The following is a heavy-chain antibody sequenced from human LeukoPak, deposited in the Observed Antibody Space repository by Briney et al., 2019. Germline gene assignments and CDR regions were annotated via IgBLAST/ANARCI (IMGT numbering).Heavy chain of an antibody. V-gene: IGHV3-9*01. CDR1: GFTFLDYG. D-gene: IGHD3-9*01. J-gene: IGHJ3*02. Sequence: SGGSLRLSCAASGFTFLDYGMHWVRQIPGKGLEWVSGRDGGSVGYAGSVKGRFTISRDNAKNSLYLQMNSLRSEDTALYYCAKGHDRPGPLDGLDIWGQGTMVTVSS. CDR3: AKGHDRPGPLDGLDI. CDR2: RDGGSV.